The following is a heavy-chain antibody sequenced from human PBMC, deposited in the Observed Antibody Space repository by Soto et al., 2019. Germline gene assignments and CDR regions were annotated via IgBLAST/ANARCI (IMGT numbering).Heavy chain of an antibody. CDR3: ARGGVVAATLDYYYYYYMDV. J-gene: IGHJ6*03. CDR2: MNPNSGNT. CDR1: GYTFTSYD. Sequence: ASVKVSCKASGYTFTSYDINWVRQATGQGLEWMGWMNPNSGNTGYAQKFQGRVTMTRNTSISTAYMGLSSLRSEDTAVYYCARGGVVAATLDYYYYYYMDVWGKGTTVTVSS. D-gene: IGHD2-15*01. V-gene: IGHV1-8*01.